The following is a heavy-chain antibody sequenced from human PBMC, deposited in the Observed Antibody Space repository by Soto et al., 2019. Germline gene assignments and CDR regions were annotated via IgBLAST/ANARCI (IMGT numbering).Heavy chain of an antibody. Sequence: QVQLQESGPGLVKPSQTLSLTCTVSGGSISSGGYYWSWIRQHPGKGLEWIGYIYYSGSTYYNPSLKSRVTISVDMSKNQFSLKLSSVTAADTAVYYCARGGITGTTANWFDPWGQGTLVTVSS. CDR2: IYYSGST. D-gene: IGHD1-7*01. CDR1: GGSISSGGYY. V-gene: IGHV4-31*03. CDR3: ARGGITGTTANWFDP. J-gene: IGHJ5*02.